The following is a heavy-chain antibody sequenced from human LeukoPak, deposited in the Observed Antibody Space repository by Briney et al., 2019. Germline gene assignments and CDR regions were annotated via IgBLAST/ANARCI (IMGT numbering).Heavy chain of an antibody. J-gene: IGHJ4*02. D-gene: IGHD6-19*01. CDR2: ISRSGST. V-gene: IGHV3-23*01. CDR1: GFTFSTYD. CDR3: AKDIAVAGMGYFDY. Sequence: GGSLRLSCAASGFTFSTYDMQWVRQAPGMGLEWVSGISRSGSTYYTDSVKGRFTISRDNSKNTLDLQMNSLRAEDTAVYYCAKDIAVAGMGYFDYWGQGTLVTVSS.